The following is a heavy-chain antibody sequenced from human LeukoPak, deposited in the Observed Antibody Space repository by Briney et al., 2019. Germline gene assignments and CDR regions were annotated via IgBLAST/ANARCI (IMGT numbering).Heavy chain of an antibody. V-gene: IGHV3-23*01. CDR1: GFTFSSYA. J-gene: IGHJ4*02. CDR2: ISGSGGST. CDR3: AKAREWLLYHNYFDY. D-gene: IGHD3-3*01. Sequence: GGSLRLSCAASGFTFSSYAMSWVRQAPGKGLEWVSAISGSGGSTYYADSVKGRFTISRDNSKSTLYLQMNSLRAEDTAVYYCAKAREWLLYHNYFDYWGQGTLVTVSS.